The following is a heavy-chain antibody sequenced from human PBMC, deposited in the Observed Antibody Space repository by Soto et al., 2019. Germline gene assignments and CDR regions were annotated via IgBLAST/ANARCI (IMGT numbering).Heavy chain of an antibody. CDR2: ISSSSSYI. Sequence: EVQLVESGGGLVKPGGSLRLSCAASGFTFSSYSMNWVRQAPGKGLEWVSSISSSSSYIYYADSVKGRFTISRDNAKNSLYLQMNSLRAEDTAVYYCEREMLSSSWDYFCYDGRGVWGQGTTVTVSS. CDR1: GFTFSSYS. J-gene: IGHJ6*02. D-gene: IGHD6-13*01. CDR3: EREMLSSSWDYFCYDGRGV. V-gene: IGHV3-21*01.